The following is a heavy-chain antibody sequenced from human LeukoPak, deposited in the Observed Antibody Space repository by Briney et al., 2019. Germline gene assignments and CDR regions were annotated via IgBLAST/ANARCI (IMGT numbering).Heavy chain of an antibody. CDR3: AKPRDDFWSGYYWADAFDI. CDR1: GYSFTSYW. Sequence: GESLKISCKGSGYSFTSYWIGWVRQMPGKGLEWMGFIYPGDSDTRYSPSFQGQVTISADKSISTAYLQWSSLKASDTAIYYCAKPRDDFWSGYYWADAFDIWSQGTMVTVSS. D-gene: IGHD3-3*01. V-gene: IGHV5-51*01. CDR2: IYPGDSDT. J-gene: IGHJ3*02.